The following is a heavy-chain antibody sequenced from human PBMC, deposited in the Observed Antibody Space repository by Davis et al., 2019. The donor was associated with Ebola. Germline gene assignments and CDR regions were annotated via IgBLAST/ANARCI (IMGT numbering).Heavy chain of an antibody. J-gene: IGHJ6*02. D-gene: IGHD6-6*01. CDR1: GYTFTSYG. V-gene: IGHV1-18*01. CDR2: ISAYNGNT. Sequence: ASVKVSCKASGYTFTSYGISWVRQAPGQGLEWMGWISAYNGNTNYAQKLQGRVTMTTDTSTSTAYMELRSLRSDDTAVYYCARDSSSSPLDNNYYYYGMDVWGQGTTVTVSS. CDR3: ARDSSSSPLDNNYYYYGMDV.